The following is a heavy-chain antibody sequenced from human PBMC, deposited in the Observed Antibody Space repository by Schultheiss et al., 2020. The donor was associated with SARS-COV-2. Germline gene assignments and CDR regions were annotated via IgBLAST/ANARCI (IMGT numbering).Heavy chain of an antibody. Sequence: GGSLRLSCVVSGFTFSTYGMHWVRQAPGKGLEWVSAISGSGGSTYYADSVKGRFTISRDNSKNTLYLQMNSLRAEDTAVYYCAKRSSSWLNYYYYYMDVWGKGTTVTVSS. J-gene: IGHJ6*03. CDR1: GFTFSTYG. D-gene: IGHD6-13*01. V-gene: IGHV3-23*01. CDR2: ISGSGGST. CDR3: AKRSSSWLNYYYYYMDV.